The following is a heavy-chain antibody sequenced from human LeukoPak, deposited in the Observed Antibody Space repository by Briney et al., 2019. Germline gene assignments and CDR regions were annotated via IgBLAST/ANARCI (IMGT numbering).Heavy chain of an antibody. Sequence: GGSLRLSCAASGLTLSSYWMSWVRLFPGMGLEWVANINPDGREQNYVDSVEGRFTISRDNAKNSLYLQMDSLRAEDTAVNYCVRGGGSGWPFANWGQGTLVTVSS. CDR1: GLTLSSYW. CDR3: VRGGGSGWPFAN. D-gene: IGHD6-19*01. J-gene: IGHJ4*02. CDR2: INPDGREQ. V-gene: IGHV3-7*01.